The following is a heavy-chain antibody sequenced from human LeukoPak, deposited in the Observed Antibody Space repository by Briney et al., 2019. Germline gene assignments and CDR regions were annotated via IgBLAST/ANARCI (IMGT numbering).Heavy chain of an antibody. CDR1: TFTFSTYW. CDR2: INQDGSVK. D-gene: IGHD2-15*01. Sequence: PGGSLRLSCAASTFTFSTYWMTWVRQAPGKGPEFVANINQDGSVKNYVDSVKGRFTISRDNSKNTLYLQMNSLRAEDTAVYYCARDPEGYCSGGSCLGYYFDYWGQGTLVTVSS. CDR3: ARDPEGYCSGGSCLGYYFDY. V-gene: IGHV3-7*01. J-gene: IGHJ4*02.